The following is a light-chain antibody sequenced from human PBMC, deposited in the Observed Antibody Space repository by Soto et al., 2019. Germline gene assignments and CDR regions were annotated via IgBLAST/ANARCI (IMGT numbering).Light chain of an antibody. CDR1: QTVSSTY. V-gene: IGKV3-20*01. J-gene: IGKJ2*01. CDR2: GAS. Sequence: EIVLTQSPGTLSLSPGEGATLSCRASQTVSSTYLSWYQQKPGRAPSLLIHGASTRAAGIPDRFSASGSGTHFTLTINRLEPEDVAVYFCQQFGTSPYTFGQGTTVEIK. CDR3: QQFGTSPYT.